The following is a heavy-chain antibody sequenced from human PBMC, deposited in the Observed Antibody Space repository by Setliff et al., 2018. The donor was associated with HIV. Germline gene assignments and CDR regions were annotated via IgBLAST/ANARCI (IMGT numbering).Heavy chain of an antibody. CDR3: ARVPVPGANWFDP. CDR2: IYYSGST. V-gene: IGHV4-31*02. Sequence: PSETLSLTCTVSGGSISSGGYYWSWIRQHPGKGLEWIGYIYYSGSTYYNPSLKSRVTISVNTSKNQFPLKLSSVTAADTAVYYCARVPVPGANWFDPWGLGTLVTVSS. J-gene: IGHJ5*02. CDR1: GGSISSGGYY.